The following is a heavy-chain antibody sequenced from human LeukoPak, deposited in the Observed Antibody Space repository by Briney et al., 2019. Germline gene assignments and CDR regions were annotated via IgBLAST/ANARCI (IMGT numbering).Heavy chain of an antibody. CDR2: IYPADSDT. Sequence: GESLKISCKGSGYSFTDYWIGWVRQMPGKGLEWMGLIYPADSDTRYSPSFQGQVTISDDKSISTAYLQWSSLKASDTAMYFCARHEVGATDFWGQGTLVTVSS. CDR1: GYSFTDYW. D-gene: IGHD1-26*01. V-gene: IGHV5-51*01. J-gene: IGHJ4*02. CDR3: ARHEVGATDF.